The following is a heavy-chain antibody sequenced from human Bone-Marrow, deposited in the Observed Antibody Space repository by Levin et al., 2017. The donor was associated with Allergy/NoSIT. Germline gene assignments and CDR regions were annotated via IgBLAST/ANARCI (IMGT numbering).Heavy chain of an antibody. Sequence: LSLTCAASGFTFRSYAMHWVRQAPGKGLEWVSTISFDGSNKFYGDSVKGRFTISRDNSKGMLSLQMNSLRAEDTAVYYCASSGGSGAYIYYFYAMDVWGQGTTVTVSS. V-gene: IGHV3-33*05. CDR2: ISFDGSNK. D-gene: IGHD3-10*01. CDR1: GFTFRSYA. CDR3: ASSGGSGAYIYYFYAMDV. J-gene: IGHJ6*02.